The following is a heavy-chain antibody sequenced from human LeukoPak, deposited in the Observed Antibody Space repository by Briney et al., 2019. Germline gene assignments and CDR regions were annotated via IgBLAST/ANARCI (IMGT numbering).Heavy chain of an antibody. CDR1: GYTFTGYY. CDR3: ARDRRVGSSSVNWFDP. J-gene: IGHJ5*02. CDR2: INPNSGGT. D-gene: IGHD6-6*01. V-gene: IGHV1-2*02. Sequence: ASVTASCKASGYTFTGYYMHWVRQAPGQGLEWMGWINPNSGGTNYAQKFQGRVTMTRDTSISTAYMELSRLRSDDTAVYYCARDRRVGSSSVNWFDPWGQGTLVTVSS.